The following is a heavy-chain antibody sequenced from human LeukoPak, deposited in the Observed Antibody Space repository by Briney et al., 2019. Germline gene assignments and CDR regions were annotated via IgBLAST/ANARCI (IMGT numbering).Heavy chain of an antibody. CDR1: GGSLSSYY. CDR3: ARGGLWFGELTHLDY. CDR2: IYYTGST. V-gene: IGHV4-59*01. J-gene: IGHJ4*02. Sequence: SETLSLTCNVSGGSLSSYYWSWIRQPPGKGLEWIGFIYYTGSTNYNPSLKSRVTISVDTSKNQFPLKLSSVTAADTAVYYCARGGLWFGELTHLDYWGQGTLVTVSS. D-gene: IGHD3-10*01.